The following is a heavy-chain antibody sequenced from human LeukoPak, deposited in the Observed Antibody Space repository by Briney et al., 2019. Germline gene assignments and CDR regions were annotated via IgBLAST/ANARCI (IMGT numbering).Heavy chain of an antibody. D-gene: IGHD4-4*01. CDR3: ARPGHYIYYFDY. CDR2: ISSSSSYI. J-gene: IGHJ4*02. CDR1: GFTFSSYS. Sequence: PGGSLRLSCAASGFTFSSYSMNWVRQAPGKGLEWVSSISSSSSYIYYADSVKGRFTISRDNAKNSLYLQMNSLRAEDTAVYYCARPGHYIYYFDYWGQGTLVTVSS. V-gene: IGHV3-21*04.